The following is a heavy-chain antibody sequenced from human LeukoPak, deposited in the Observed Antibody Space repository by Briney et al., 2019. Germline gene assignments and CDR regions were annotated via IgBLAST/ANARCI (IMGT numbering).Heavy chain of an antibody. J-gene: IGHJ4*02. CDR1: GGSISSSY. CDR2: IYTTGST. V-gene: IGHV4-4*07. CDR3: ASDRHDLWSGHYDY. Sequence: PSETLSLTCTVSGGSISSSYWSWIRQPAGKGLEWIGRIYTTGSTNYNPSLKSRVTMSVDTSKNQFSLKLRSVTAADTAVYYCASDRHDLWSGHYDYWGQGTLVTVSS. D-gene: IGHD3-3*01.